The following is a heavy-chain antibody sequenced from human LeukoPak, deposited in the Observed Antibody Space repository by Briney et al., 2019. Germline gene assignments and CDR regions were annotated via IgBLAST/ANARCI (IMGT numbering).Heavy chain of an antibody. CDR2: ISGSGGST. CDR1: GFTFSSYG. Sequence: PGGSLRLSCAASGFTFSSYGMSWVRQAPGKGLEWVSAISGSGGSTYYADSVKGRFTIYRDNSKNTLYLQMNSLRAEDTAVYYCAKEGDISIAAAGATLDYWGQGTLVTVSS. D-gene: IGHD6-13*01. CDR3: AKEGDISIAAAGATLDY. J-gene: IGHJ4*02. V-gene: IGHV3-23*01.